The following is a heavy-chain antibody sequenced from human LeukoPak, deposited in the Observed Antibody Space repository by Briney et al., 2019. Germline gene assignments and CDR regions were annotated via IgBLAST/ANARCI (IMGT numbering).Heavy chain of an antibody. CDR3: ARGARVVGATSYYYYYYMDV. D-gene: IGHD1-26*01. CDR2: IYAGDSDT. V-gene: IGHV5-51*01. J-gene: IGHJ6*03. Sequence: GESLQISCKGSGYFSTSYWIGWVRQVPGKGLEWVWIIYAGDSDTRYSPSFQGQFTISADKSISTAYLQWSSLKASDTAMYYCARGARVVGATSYYYYYYMDVWGKGTTVTVSS. CDR1: GYFSTSYW.